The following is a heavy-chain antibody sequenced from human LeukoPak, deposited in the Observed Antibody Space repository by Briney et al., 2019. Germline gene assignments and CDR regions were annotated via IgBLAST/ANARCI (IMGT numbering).Heavy chain of an antibody. J-gene: IGHJ4*02. D-gene: IGHD3-16*01. V-gene: IGHV1-69*13. CDR2: IIPIFGTA. CDR1: GGTFSSYA. CDR3: VRVPILRMGELSDFDY. Sequence: GASVKVSCKASGGTFSSYAISWVRQAPGQGLEWMGGIIPIFGTANYAQKFRGRVTITADESTSTAYMELSSLSFEDTAFYYCVRVPILRMGELSDFDYWGQGTLVTVSP.